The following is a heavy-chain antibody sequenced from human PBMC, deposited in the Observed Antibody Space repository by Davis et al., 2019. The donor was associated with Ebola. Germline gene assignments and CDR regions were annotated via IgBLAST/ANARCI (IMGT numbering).Heavy chain of an antibody. CDR1: GFTFSSYS. CDR3: ARDQYIDKAMVTGHPDY. Sequence: GESLKISCAASGFTFSSYSMNWVRQAQGTGLEWVPSISSSSSYIYYADSVNGRFTISRDNAKNSLYLQMNSLRAEDTAVYYCARDQYIDKAMVTGHPDYWGQGTLVTVSS. V-gene: IGHV3-21*01. D-gene: IGHD5-18*01. J-gene: IGHJ4*02. CDR2: ISSSSSYI.